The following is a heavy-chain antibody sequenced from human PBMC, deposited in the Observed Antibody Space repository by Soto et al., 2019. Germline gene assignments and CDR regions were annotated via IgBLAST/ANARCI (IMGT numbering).Heavy chain of an antibody. V-gene: IGHV3-30*18. J-gene: IGHJ6*02. CDR2: ISYDGSNK. CDR3: AKDLGLWDIVVVVAAHPIGMDV. D-gene: IGHD2-15*01. CDR1: GFTFSSYG. Sequence: PGGSLRLSCAASGFTFSSYGMHWVRQAPGKGLEWVAVISYDGSNKYYADSVKGRFTISRDNSKNTLYLQMNSLRAEDTAVYYCAKDLGLWDIVVVVAAHPIGMDVWGQGTTVTAP.